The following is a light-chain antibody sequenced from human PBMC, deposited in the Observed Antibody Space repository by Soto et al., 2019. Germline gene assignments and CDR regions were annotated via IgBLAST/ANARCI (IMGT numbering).Light chain of an antibody. Sequence: EIVMTQSPATLSVSPGGRATLSCRASQSISDTLAWYQQKPGQAPRLLIYSASRGATGFPARFSGSGSGTDFTLTISSLQSEDFAVYYCQQYGSSPLIAFGQGTRLEIK. V-gene: IGKV3-15*01. CDR2: SAS. J-gene: IGKJ5*01. CDR3: QQYGSSPLIA. CDR1: QSISDT.